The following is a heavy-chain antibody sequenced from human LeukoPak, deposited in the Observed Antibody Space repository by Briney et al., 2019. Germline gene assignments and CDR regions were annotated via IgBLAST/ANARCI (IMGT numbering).Heavy chain of an antibody. CDR3: ARDGYNFDYYYYYMDV. CDR2: ISSSGSTI. Sequence: LSLTCAVSGGSISSSNWWSWVRQAPGKGLEWVSYISSSGSTIYYADSVKGRFTISRDNAKNSLYLQMNSLRAEDTAVYYCARDGYNFDYYYYYMDVWGKGTMVTISS. CDR1: GGSISSSN. J-gene: IGHJ6*03. V-gene: IGHV3-48*03. D-gene: IGHD5-24*01.